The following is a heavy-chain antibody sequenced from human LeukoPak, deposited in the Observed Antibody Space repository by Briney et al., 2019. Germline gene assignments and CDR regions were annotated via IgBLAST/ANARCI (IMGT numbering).Heavy chain of an antibody. Sequence: GGSLRLSCAASGFTFSSHSMHWVRQAPGKGLEWISYISISTSTIYYADSVKGRFTISRDNAKNSLYLQMNSLRAEDTAVYYCAREGSSGWYLRWFDPWGQGTLVTVSS. CDR1: GFTFSSHS. V-gene: IGHV3-48*04. CDR2: ISISTSTI. CDR3: AREGSSGWYLRWFDP. J-gene: IGHJ5*02. D-gene: IGHD6-19*01.